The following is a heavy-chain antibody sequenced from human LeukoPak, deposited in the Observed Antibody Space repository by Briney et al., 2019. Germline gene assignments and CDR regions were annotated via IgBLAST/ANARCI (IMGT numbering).Heavy chain of an antibody. D-gene: IGHD1-26*01. Sequence: PGGSLRLSCAASGFAFSTYSMNWVRQAPGKGLEWVSSISTSSIYIYYADSVRGRFTISRDNAKNSLYLQMNSLRAEDTAVYYCARCWGSGSYLFDAFDIWGQGTMVTVSS. CDR2: ISTSSIYI. J-gene: IGHJ3*02. V-gene: IGHV3-21*01. CDR1: GFAFSTYS. CDR3: ARCWGSGSYLFDAFDI.